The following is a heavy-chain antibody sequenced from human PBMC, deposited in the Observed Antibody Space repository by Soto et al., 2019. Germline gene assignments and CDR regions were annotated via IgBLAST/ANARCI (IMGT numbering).Heavy chain of an antibody. CDR2: IWHDGGNK. J-gene: IGHJ4*02. Sequence: RRLSCAASGFTFSSYGMHWVRQAPGKGLEWVAFIWHDGGNKFYAESVKGRFTISRDNSKNTLYLQMTSLSAEDTAMYYCARDGDVNTGFGKDYWGQGTLVTVSS. D-gene: IGHD3-16*01. CDR3: ARDGDVNTGFGKDY. CDR1: GFTFSSYG. V-gene: IGHV3-33*01.